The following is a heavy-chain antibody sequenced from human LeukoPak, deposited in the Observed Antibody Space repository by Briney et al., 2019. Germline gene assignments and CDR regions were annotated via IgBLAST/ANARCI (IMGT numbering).Heavy chain of an antibody. D-gene: IGHD3-22*01. Sequence: SETLSLTCTASGGSMSGYYWTWIRQPPGKGQEWIGYISYSGYSNYNPSLKSRVTMTVDTSKNQFSLKLSSVTAADTALYYCARGRDYYDSSGSYGYFDYWGQGTLVTVSS. CDR1: GGSMSGYY. V-gene: IGHV4-59*01. CDR2: ISYSGYS. J-gene: IGHJ4*02. CDR3: ARGRDYYDSSGSYGYFDY.